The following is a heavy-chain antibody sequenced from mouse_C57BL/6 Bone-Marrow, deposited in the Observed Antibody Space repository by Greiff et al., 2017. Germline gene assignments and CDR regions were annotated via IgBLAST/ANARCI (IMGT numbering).Heavy chain of an antibody. V-gene: IGHV5-16*01. Sequence: EVQLVESEGGLVQPGSSMKLSCTASGFTFSDYYMAWVRQVPEKGLEWVANINYDGSSTYYLDSLKSRFIISRDNAKNILYLQMSSLKSEDTATYYCARERGNIYYYLYFDVWGTGTTVTVSS. CDR3: ARERGNIYYYLYFDV. CDR1: GFTFSDYY. J-gene: IGHJ1*03. CDR2: INYDGSST. D-gene: IGHD1-1*01.